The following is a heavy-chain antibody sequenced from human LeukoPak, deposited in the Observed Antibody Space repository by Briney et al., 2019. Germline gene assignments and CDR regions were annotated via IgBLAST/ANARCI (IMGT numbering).Heavy chain of an antibody. D-gene: IGHD1-26*01. CDR1: GFTFSSYG. CDR2: TSNDGSEK. CDR3: AKDRYSGSYFRQADY. J-gene: IGHJ4*02. Sequence: GGSLRLSCAASGFTFSSYGMHWVRQAPGKGLEWVAVTSNDGSEKYYTDSVKGRFTISRDNSKGTLFLEMNSLRVDDTAVYYCAKDRYSGSYFRQADYWGQGTLVTVSS. V-gene: IGHV3-30*18.